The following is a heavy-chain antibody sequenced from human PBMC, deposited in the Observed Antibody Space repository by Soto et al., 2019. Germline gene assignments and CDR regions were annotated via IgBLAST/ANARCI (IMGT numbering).Heavy chain of an antibody. Sequence: GGSLRLSCAASGLTFSTYGFHWVCQAPGKGLEWVAVISNDVRNIHYAESVKGRFTISRDNSKNTLYLQMNSLRPNDTAVYYCVKDSLGGMTPVFMPGPDWGQGTLVSVSS. CDR1: GLTFSTYG. V-gene: IGHV3-30*18. CDR3: VKDSLGGMTPVFMPGPD. CDR2: ISNDVRNI. J-gene: IGHJ4*02. D-gene: IGHD2-2*01.